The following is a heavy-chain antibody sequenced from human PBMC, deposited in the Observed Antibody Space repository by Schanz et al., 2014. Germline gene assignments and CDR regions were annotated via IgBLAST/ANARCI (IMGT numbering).Heavy chain of an antibody. D-gene: IGHD2-15*01. V-gene: IGHV3-11*01. CDR1: GFTFSNYY. CDR3: ARGRGYSGGHFDY. CDR2: ISSIGITT. Sequence: QVQLVESGGGVVQPGKSLRLSCAASGFTFSNYYMSWIRQAPGKGLEWISYISSIGITTYYADSVKGRFTISRDNAKNSLYLQMNSLRAEDTAVYYCARGRGYSGGHFDYWGHGTLVTVSS. J-gene: IGHJ4*01.